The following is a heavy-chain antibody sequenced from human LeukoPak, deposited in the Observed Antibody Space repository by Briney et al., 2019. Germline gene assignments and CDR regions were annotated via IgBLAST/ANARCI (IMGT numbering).Heavy chain of an antibody. J-gene: IGHJ4*02. Sequence: SETLSLTCAVYGGSFSGYYWSWIRQPPGKGLEWIGEINHSGSTNYNPSLKSRVTISVDTSKNQFSLKLSSVTAADTAVYYCARRKWNDVGIFDYWGQGILVTVSS. CDR3: ARRKWNDVGIFDY. CDR1: GGSFSGYY. CDR2: INHSGST. D-gene: IGHD1-1*01. V-gene: IGHV4-34*01.